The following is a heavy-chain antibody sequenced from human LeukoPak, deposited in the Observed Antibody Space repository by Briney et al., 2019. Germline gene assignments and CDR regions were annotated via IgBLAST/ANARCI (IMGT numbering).Heavy chain of an antibody. J-gene: IGHJ4*02. Sequence: SETLSLTCTVSGGSISSGSYYWSWIRQPAGKGLEWIGRIYTSGSTNYNPSLKSRVTISVDTSKNQFSLKLSSVTAADTAVYYRASSLLWDIVATIDYWGQGTLVTVSS. D-gene: IGHD5-12*01. CDR3: ASSLLWDIVATIDY. CDR1: GGSISSGSYY. V-gene: IGHV4-61*02. CDR2: IYTSGST.